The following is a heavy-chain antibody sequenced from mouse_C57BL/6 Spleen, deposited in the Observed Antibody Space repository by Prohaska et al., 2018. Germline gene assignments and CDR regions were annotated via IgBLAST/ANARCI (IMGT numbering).Heavy chain of an antibody. CDR2: INPGRGGT. V-gene: IGHV1-54*01. CDR1: GYAFTNYL. J-gene: IGHJ3*01. Sequence: QVQLQQSGAELVRPGTSVKVSCKASGYAFTNYLIEWVKQRPGQGLEWIGVINPGRGGTNYNEKFKGKATLTADKSSSTAYMQLSSLTSEDSAVYFCAREDGAYWGKGTLVTVSA. CDR3: AREDGAY.